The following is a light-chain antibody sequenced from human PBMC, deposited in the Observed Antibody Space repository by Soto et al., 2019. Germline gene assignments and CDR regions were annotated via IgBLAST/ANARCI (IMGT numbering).Light chain of an antibody. J-gene: IGKJ1*01. Sequence: AIQLTQSPSSLSASVGDRVTITCRASQAIRTALGWYQQRPGKVPKLLIYAASTLQSGVPSRFIGSGSGTDFTLTISSLQPEDFATYYCLLDFRYFWAFGQGTKVEIK. V-gene: IGKV1-6*01. CDR3: LLDFRYFWA. CDR1: QAIRTA. CDR2: AAS.